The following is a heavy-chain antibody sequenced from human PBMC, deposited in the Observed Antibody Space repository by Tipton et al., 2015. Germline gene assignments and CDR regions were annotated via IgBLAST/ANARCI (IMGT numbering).Heavy chain of an antibody. CDR1: GFTFSYFA. V-gene: IGHV3-23*01. CDR2: ISGSSSRT. Sequence: SLRLSCAASGFTFSYFAMSWVRQVPGKGLEWVSAISGSSSRTYYADSVRGRFTISRDNSKNTLYLQMTSLRAADTAVYYCAKYFGSGSTYYYYGMDVWGQGTTVTVSS. D-gene: IGHD3-10*01. J-gene: IGHJ6*02. CDR3: AKYFGSGSTYYYYGMDV.